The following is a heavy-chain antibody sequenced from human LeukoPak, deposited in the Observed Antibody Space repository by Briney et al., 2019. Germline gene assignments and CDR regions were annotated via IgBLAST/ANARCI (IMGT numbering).Heavy chain of an antibody. V-gene: IGHV1-69*06. J-gene: IGHJ4*02. Sequence: ASVKVSCKASGGTLSSYAISWVRQAPGQGLEWMGGIIPIFGTANYAQKFQGRVTITADKSTSTAYMELSSLRSEDTAVYHCAKGRNSGWSDFDSWGQGTLVTVSS. CDR1: GGTLSSYA. CDR2: IIPIFGTA. CDR3: AKGRNSGWSDFDS. D-gene: IGHD6-19*01.